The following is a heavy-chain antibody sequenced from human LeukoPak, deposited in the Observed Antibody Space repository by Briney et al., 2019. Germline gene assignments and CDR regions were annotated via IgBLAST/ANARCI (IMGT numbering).Heavy chain of an antibody. CDR3: ARAACSWSCFDY. J-gene: IGHJ4*02. V-gene: IGHV1-3*04. D-gene: IGHD2-15*01. Sequence: GASVKVSCKASGYTFTDYAIQWVRQAPGQSLEWMGWILTGNGNTKYSQKFQDRVTITRDTSASTVYMELSSLRSEDTAVYYCARAACSWSCFDYWGQGIQVTVSS. CDR1: GYTFTDYA. CDR2: ILTGNGNT.